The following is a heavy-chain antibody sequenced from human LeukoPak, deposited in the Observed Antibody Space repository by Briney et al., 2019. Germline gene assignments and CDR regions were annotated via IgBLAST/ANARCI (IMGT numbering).Heavy chain of an antibody. D-gene: IGHD5-18*01. Sequence: PGGSLRLSCAASRFTFSSFWMHWVRQAPGKGLVWVSRIISDGSSEGCADSVKGRFTISRDNAKNTLYLQMNSLRAEDTAVYYCARAGYSYGLDYWGQGTLVTVSS. V-gene: IGHV3-74*01. CDR3: ARAGYSYGLDY. CDR2: IISDGSSE. CDR1: RFTFSSFW. J-gene: IGHJ4*02.